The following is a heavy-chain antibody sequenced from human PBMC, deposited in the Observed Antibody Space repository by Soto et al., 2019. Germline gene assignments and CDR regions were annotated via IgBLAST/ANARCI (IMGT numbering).Heavy chain of an antibody. V-gene: IGHV3-30*18. J-gene: IGHJ4*02. Sequence: QVQLVESGGGVVQPGRSLRLSCAASGITFSSYAMHWVRQAPGKGLEWVALISYDGSNQYYVDSVKGRFTISRDNSRNTLSLQMSSLRAEDTAVYYCAKRAQFQLTHLIDFWGQGTLVTVSS. CDR1: GITFSSYA. CDR2: ISYDGSNQ. D-gene: IGHD2-2*01. CDR3: AKRAQFQLTHLIDF.